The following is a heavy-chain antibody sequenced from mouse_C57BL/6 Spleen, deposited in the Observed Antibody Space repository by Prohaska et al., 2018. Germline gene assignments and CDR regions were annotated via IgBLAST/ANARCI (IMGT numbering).Heavy chain of an antibody. CDR3: TSMGGLLRYFDY. CDR1: GYTFTDYE. D-gene: IGHD2-3*01. V-gene: IGHV1-15*01. CDR2: IDPETGGT. J-gene: IGHJ2*01. Sequence: YGAELVRPGASVTLSCKASGYTFTDYEMHWVKQTPVHGLEWIGAIDPETGGTAYNQKFKGKAILTADKSSSTAYMELRSLTSEDSAVYYCTSMGGLLRYFDYWGQGTTLTVSS.